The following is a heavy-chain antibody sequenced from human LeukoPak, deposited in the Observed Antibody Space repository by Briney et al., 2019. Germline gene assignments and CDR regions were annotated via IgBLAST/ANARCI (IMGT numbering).Heavy chain of an antibody. J-gene: IGHJ4*02. V-gene: IGHV1-8*01. CDR3: ARGRDIEVAAI. Sequence: GSAVTVSCKVSGETFTRYVINGVRQAAGRGGDGMAWMNPSNGNTGCPQKFQGRVTMTRNTSISTAYMELNSLRSEDTAVYYCARGRDIEVAAIWGQGTLVTVSS. D-gene: IGHD6-19*01. CDR1: GETFTRYV. CDR2: MNPSNGNT.